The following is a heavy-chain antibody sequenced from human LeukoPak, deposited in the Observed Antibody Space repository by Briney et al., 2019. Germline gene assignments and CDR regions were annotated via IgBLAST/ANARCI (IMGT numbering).Heavy chain of an antibody. V-gene: IGHV4-34*01. CDR1: GGSFSGYY. D-gene: IGHD1-14*01. Sequence: PSETLSLTCAVYGGSFSGYYWSWIRQPPGKGLEWIGEINHSGSTNYNPSLKSRVTISVDTSKNQFSLKLSSVTAADTAVYYCARGLDYRIFDYWGQGTLVTVSS. J-gene: IGHJ4*02. CDR2: INHSGST. CDR3: ARGLDYRIFDY.